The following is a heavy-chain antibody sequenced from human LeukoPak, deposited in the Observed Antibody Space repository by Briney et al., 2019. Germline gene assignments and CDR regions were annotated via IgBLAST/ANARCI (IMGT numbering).Heavy chain of an antibody. Sequence: HPGGSLRLSCAASGFTVSGNYMSWVRQAPGKGLEWVSVLSSGGDAYYADSVKGRFTTSRDNSKNTLYLQMNSLRVEDTAVYYCAKGPGNWIANFDYWGQGTLVTVSS. D-gene: IGHD1-20*01. CDR3: AKGPGNWIANFDY. CDR1: GFTVSGNY. V-gene: IGHV3-53*01. J-gene: IGHJ4*02. CDR2: LSSGGDA.